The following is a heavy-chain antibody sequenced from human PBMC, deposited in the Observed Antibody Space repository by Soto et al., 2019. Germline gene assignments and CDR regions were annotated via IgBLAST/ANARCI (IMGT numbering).Heavy chain of an antibody. CDR2: IWSNGITT. J-gene: IGHJ3*02. CDR3: VRERAPFDAFDI. V-gene: IGHV3-33*01. Sequence: GGSLRLSCTASGLTVECCGMHLVRQAPGKGLEWVAVIWSNGITTYYADSVKGRFTFSRDNSKNTLYLQMNSLGVEDTAVYFCVRERAPFDAFDIWGQGTMVTVSS. CDR1: GLTVECCG.